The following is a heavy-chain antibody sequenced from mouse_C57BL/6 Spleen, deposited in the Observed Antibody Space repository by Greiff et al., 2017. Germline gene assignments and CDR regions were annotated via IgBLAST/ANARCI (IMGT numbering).Heavy chain of an antibody. D-gene: IGHD4-1*02. Sequence: QVQLQQPGAELVRPGSSVKLSCKASGYTFTSYWMHWVKQRPIQGLEWIGNIDPSDSDTHYTQKFKDKATLTVDKSSSTAYMQLSSLTSEDSAIYFCERAQLGHLDYWGQGTTLTVSS. CDR2: IDPSDSDT. CDR3: ERAQLGHLDY. CDR1: GYTFTSYW. V-gene: IGHV1-52*01. J-gene: IGHJ2*01.